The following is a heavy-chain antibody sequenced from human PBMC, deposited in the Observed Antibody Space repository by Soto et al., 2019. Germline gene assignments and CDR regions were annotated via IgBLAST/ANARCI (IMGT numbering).Heavy chain of an antibody. CDR1: GFTFSRYT. CDR2: FVGSTGST. J-gene: IGHJ4*02. D-gene: IGHD1-1*01. V-gene: IGHV3-23*01. Sequence: PGGALRLSYAASGFTFSRYTLNWGRQAPGKGLEWVSTFVGSTGSTFYADSVKGRFTISRDDSKNTLYLQMNSLRAEDTAVYYCAKRHTTVATPANYFDYWGQGTLVTVSS. CDR3: AKRHTTVATPANYFDY.